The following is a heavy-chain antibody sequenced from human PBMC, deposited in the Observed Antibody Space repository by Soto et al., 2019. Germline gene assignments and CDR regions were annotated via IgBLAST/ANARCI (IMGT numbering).Heavy chain of an antibody. CDR3: AREGIAVAGTYEYFQH. Sequence: GESLKISCKGSGYRFTTYWIGWVRQKPGRGLEWMGIIQPGDSDTRYSPSFQGQVTISAAKNSLYLQMNSLRAEDTAVYYCAREGIAVAGTYEYFQHWGQGTLVTVSS. CDR1: GYRFTTYW. V-gene: IGHV5-51*01. D-gene: IGHD6-19*01. J-gene: IGHJ1*01. CDR2: IQPGDSDT.